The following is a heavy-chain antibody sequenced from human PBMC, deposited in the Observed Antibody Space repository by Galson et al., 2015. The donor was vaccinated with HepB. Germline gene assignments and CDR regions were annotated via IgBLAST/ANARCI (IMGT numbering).Heavy chain of an antibody. V-gene: IGHV1-46*01. D-gene: IGHD6-19*01. CDR3: AGSSGWHYFDY. CDR1: GYTFTSYY. CDR2: INLNAGTT. Sequence: SVKVSCKASGYTFTSYYMHWVRQAPGQGLEWMGIINLNAGTTVYAQNFQGRVTMTRDTSTSTVYMDLTSLRSEDTAVYYCAGSSGWHYFDYWGQGTLVTVSS. J-gene: IGHJ4*02.